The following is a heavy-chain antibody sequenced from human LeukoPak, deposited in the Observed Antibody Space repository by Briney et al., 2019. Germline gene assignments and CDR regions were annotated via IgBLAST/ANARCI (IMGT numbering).Heavy chain of an antibody. D-gene: IGHD3-10*01. CDR1: GGSISSGGYS. CDR2: IYHSGST. Sequence: SETLSLTCAVSGGSISSGGYSWSWIRQPPGKGLEWIGYIYHSGSTYYNPSLKSRVTISVDRSKNQFSLKLSSVTAADTAVYYCARVAGSGSYYNGRFDPWGQGTLVTVSS. CDR3: ARVAGSGSYYNGRFDP. V-gene: IGHV4-30-2*01. J-gene: IGHJ5*02.